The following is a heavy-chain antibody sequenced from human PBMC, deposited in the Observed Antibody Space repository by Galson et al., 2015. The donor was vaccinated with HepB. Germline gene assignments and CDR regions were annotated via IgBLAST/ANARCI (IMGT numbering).Heavy chain of an antibody. CDR3: ARADGGNRFLDY. D-gene: IGHD4-23*01. J-gene: IGHJ4*02. CDR1: GFTFSSYG. V-gene: IGHV3-33*01. CDR2: IWYDGSNK. Sequence: SLRLSCAASGFTFSSYGMHWVRQAPGKGLEWVAVIWYDGSNKYYADSVKGRFTISRDNSKNTLYLQMNSLRAEDTAVYYCARADGGNRFLDYWGQGTLVTVSS.